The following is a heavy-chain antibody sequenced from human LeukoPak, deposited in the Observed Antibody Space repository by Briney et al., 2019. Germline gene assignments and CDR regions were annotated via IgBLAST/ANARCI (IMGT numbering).Heavy chain of an antibody. CDR1: GGSISSSNL. CDR3: ARTYSSNWYSGFDP. D-gene: IGHD6-13*01. V-gene: IGHV4-4*02. Sequence: PSETLSLTCAVSGGSISSSNLWSWVRQPPGKGLEWIGEIYHSGSTNYNPSLKSRVTISVDKSKNQFSLKLTSVTAADTAMYYCARTYSSNWYSGFDPWGQGTLVTVSS. CDR2: IYHSGST. J-gene: IGHJ5*02.